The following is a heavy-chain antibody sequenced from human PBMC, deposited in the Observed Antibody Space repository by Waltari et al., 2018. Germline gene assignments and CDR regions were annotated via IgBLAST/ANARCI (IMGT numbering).Heavy chain of an antibody. Sequence: QLQLQESGPGLVKPSETLSLTCNVSGVSIRGSSYYRGWIRQPPGKGLEWIGNIFYTGSTSYNPSLQSRVTISVDTSKNHFSLKLSSVTAADTAVYYCATLETAADA. CDR2: IFYTGST. D-gene: IGHD2-15*01. V-gene: IGHV4-39*07. CDR1: GVSIRGSSYY. J-gene: IGHJ3*01. CDR3: ATLETAADA.